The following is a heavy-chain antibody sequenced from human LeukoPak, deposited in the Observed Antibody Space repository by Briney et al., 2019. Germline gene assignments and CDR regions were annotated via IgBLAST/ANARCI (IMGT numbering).Heavy chain of an antibody. CDR1: GFTFSSYE. V-gene: IGHV3-48*03. J-gene: IGHJ5*02. CDR2: ISDSGTTI. CDR3: VRDHSGWSLDP. Sequence: GGSLRLSCGASGFTFSSYEMNWARQAPGKGLEWISYISDSGTTINYADSVKGRFTISRDNAKNSLYLQMSSLRAEDTAVYYCVRDHSGWSLDPWGQGTLVTVSS. D-gene: IGHD6-19*01.